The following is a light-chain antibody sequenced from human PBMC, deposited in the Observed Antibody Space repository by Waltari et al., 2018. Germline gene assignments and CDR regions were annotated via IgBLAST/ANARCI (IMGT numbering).Light chain of an antibody. CDR2: KAG. J-gene: IGLJ2*01. V-gene: IGLV2-14*01. CDR3: SSSFSGRAPVL. Sequence: QSALTQPASVSGSPGQSITISCTGTNSDVAGSKSVSWSQHPPAKAPKLIIYKAGNRPSGVANRFSGSKSGNTASLTISGLQAEDEAHYYCSSSFSGRAPVLFGGGTKLTVL. CDR1: NSDVAGSKS.